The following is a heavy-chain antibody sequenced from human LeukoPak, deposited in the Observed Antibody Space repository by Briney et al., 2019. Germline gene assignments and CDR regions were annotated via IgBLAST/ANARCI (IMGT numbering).Heavy chain of an antibody. CDR3: TRDLQDGVPTGY. Sequence: GGSLRLSCAASGFTYSSYWMSWVRQAPGKGLEWVANIKQDGSEKYYVESLKGRFTISRDNVKNSLYLQMNSLRAEDTAVYYCTRDLQDGVPTGYWGQGTLVIVS. V-gene: IGHV3-7*01. CDR1: GFTYSSYW. D-gene: IGHD4-17*01. CDR2: IKQDGSEK. J-gene: IGHJ4*02.